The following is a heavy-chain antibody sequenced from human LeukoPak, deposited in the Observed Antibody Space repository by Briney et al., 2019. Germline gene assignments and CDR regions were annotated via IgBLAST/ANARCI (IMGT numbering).Heavy chain of an antibody. CDR1: GASITDNY. CDR2: VHYSGST. D-gene: IGHD3-10*01. J-gene: IGHJ1*01. CDR3: ARGSGTHPAFFHR. Sequence: SETLSLTCTLSGASITDNYWTWLRQPPGQALEWIGYVHYSGSTNYSPSLKTRVTISVDSSKSQFSLRLISVTSADSAVYFCARGSGTHPAFFHRWGRGTPVIVSS. V-gene: IGHV4-59*03.